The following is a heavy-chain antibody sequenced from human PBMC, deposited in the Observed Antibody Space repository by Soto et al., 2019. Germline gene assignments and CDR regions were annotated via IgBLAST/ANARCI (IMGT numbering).Heavy chain of an antibody. Sequence: SETLSLTCTVSGGSISSYYWSWIRQPPGKGLEWIGYIYYSGSTNYNPSLKSRVTISVDTSMNQFSLKLSSVTAADTAVYYCARDYGRSGSPGAFDIWGQGTMVTVSS. CDR2: IYYSGST. CDR1: GGSISSYY. J-gene: IGHJ3*02. D-gene: IGHD1-26*01. CDR3: ARDYGRSGSPGAFDI. V-gene: IGHV4-59*01.